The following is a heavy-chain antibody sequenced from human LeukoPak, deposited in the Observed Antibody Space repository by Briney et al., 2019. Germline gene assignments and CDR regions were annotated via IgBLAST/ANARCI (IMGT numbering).Heavy chain of an antibody. CDR3: GRGYSHIDY. CDR2: ISSSGSTT. V-gene: IGHV3-23*01. CDR1: GFTFSSYA. J-gene: IGHJ4*02. D-gene: IGHD5-12*01. Sequence: PGGSLRLSCAASGFTFSSYAMSWVRQAPGKGLEWVSFISSSGSTTYYADSVKSRFTISRHNSKNTVYLQMNSLRAEDTAVYYCGRGYSHIDYWGQGTLVTVSS.